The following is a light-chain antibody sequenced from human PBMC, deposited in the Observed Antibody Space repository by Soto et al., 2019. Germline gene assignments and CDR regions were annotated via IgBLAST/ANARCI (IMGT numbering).Light chain of an antibody. CDR1: QSVSNIY. J-gene: IGKJ2*01. V-gene: IGKV3-20*01. Sequence: LVLTQSPGTLSLSPGETATLSCRASQSVSNIYLGWYQQKPGQAPRLLIYYASNRAAGIPARFSGSGSGTDFTLTISRLEPEDFAVYYCQQYGSSYTFGQGTKVDIK. CDR2: YAS. CDR3: QQYGSSYT.